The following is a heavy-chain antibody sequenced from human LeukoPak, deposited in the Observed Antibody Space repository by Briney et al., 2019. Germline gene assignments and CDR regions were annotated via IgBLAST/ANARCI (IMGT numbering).Heavy chain of an antibody. J-gene: IGHJ6*02. CDR2: INAGNGNT. D-gene: IGHD6-13*01. Sequence: ASVKVSCKASGGTFSSYAISWVRQAPGQRLEWMGWINAGNGNTKYSQKFQGRVTITRDTSASTAYMELSSLRSEDTAVYYCARDRIAAADYYYYGMDVWGQGTTVTVSS. CDR1: GGTFSSYA. V-gene: IGHV1-3*01. CDR3: ARDRIAAADYYYYGMDV.